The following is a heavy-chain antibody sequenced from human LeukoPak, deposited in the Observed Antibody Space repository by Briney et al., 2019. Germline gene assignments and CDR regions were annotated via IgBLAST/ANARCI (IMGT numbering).Heavy chain of an antibody. V-gene: IGHV1-24*01. J-gene: IGHJ6*03. CDR3: ATGLPPGYSNPHYYYYMDV. CDR2: FDPEDGET. Sequence: RVASVKVSCKVSGYTLTELSMHWVRQAPGKGLEWMGGFDPEDGETIYAQKFQGRVTMTEDTSTDTAYMELSSLRSEDTAVYYCATGLPPGYSNPHYYYYMDVWGKGTTVTVSS. CDR1: GYTLTELS. D-gene: IGHD4-11*01.